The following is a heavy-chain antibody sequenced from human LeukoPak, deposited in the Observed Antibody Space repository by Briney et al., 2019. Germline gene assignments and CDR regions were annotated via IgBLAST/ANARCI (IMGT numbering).Heavy chain of an antibody. D-gene: IGHD6-6*01. Sequence: NPSETLSLTCSVSGGSISSLYWSWIRQPPGKGLEWIGYIYYTGSINYNPSLKSRVTMFVDMSKNQFSLRLSSVTAADTAVYYCARHRAYSSSSPFDYWGQGTLVTVSS. CDR3: ARHRAYSSSSPFDY. J-gene: IGHJ4*02. CDR2: IYYTGSI. V-gene: IGHV4-59*08. CDR1: GGSISSLY.